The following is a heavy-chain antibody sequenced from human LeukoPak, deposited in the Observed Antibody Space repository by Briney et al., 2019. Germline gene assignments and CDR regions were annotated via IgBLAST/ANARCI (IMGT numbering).Heavy chain of an antibody. CDR3: AKVGRATIPLRYFDY. V-gene: IGHV3-23*01. CDR1: GFTFSSYV. D-gene: IGHD5-12*01. Sequence: GSLRLSCAASGFTFSSYVMSWVRQAPGKGLEWVSAISGSGGSTYYADSVKGRFTISRDNSKNTLYLQMNSLRAEDTAVYYCAKVGRATIPLRYFDYWGQGTLVTVSS. CDR2: ISGSGGST. J-gene: IGHJ4*02.